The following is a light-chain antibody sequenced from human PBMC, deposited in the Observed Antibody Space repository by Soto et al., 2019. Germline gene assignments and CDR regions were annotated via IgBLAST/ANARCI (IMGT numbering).Light chain of an antibody. J-gene: IGKJ1*01. Sequence: DMRMTQSPSSLSASVGDRVTITCRASQTISHFLNWYQQRPGKVPKLLIYAASTLASGVPSRFSGSGSGTEFTLSIASVQPEDFATYFCHQSYSPPKTFGQGTKVELK. CDR1: QTISHF. V-gene: IGKV1-39*01. CDR2: AAS. CDR3: HQSYSPPKT.